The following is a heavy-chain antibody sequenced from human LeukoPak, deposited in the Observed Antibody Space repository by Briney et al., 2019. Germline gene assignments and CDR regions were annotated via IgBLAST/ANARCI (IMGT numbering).Heavy chain of an antibody. CDR1: GFTFDDYA. V-gene: IGHV3-9*01. J-gene: IGHJ4*02. D-gene: IGHD3-3*01. CDR3: AKDIGWVGGVYYFDY. CDR2: ISWNSGSI. Sequence: GRSLRLSCAASGFTFDDYAMHWVRQAPGKGLEWVSGISWNSGSIGYADSVKGRFTISRDNAKNSLYLQMNSLRAEDTALYYYAKDIGWVGGVYYFDYWGQGTLVTVSS.